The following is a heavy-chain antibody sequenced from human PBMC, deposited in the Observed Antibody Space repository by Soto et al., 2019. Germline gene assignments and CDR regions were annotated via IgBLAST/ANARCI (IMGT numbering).Heavy chain of an antibody. J-gene: IGHJ4*02. CDR2: FDPEDGET. D-gene: IGHD6-6*01. CDR3: ATYIAAREVLDY. Sequence: ASVKVSCKVSGYTRTELSMHWVRQAPGKGLEWMGGFDPEDGETIYAQKFQGRVTMTEDTSTDTAYMELSSLRSEDTAVYYCATYIAAREVLDYWGQGTLVTVSS. V-gene: IGHV1-24*01. CDR1: GYTRTELS.